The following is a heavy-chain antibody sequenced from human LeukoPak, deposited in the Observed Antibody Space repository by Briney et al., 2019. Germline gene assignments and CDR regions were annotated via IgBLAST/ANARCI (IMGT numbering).Heavy chain of an antibody. D-gene: IGHD3-10*01. CDR1: GFTFSSYW. V-gene: IGHV3-7*01. J-gene: IGHJ5*02. Sequence: PGGSLRLSCAASGFTFSSYWMSWVRQAPGKRLEWVANIKQDGSEKYYVDSVKGRFTISRDNAKNSLYLQMNSLRAEDTAVYYCARDRALGWFDPWGQGTLVTVSS. CDR2: IKQDGSEK. CDR3: ARDRALGWFDP.